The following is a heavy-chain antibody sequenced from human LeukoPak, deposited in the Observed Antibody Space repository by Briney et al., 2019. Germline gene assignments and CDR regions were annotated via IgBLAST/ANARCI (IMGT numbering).Heavy chain of an antibody. CDR1: GGSISSGSYY. D-gene: IGHD3-22*01. CDR3: ARDLSPYYYDSSGPSEV. Sequence: PSETLSLTCTVSGGSISSGSYYWSWIRQPAGKGLEWIGRIYTSGSTNYNPSLKSRVTISVDTSKNQFSLKLSSVTAADTAVYYRARDLSPYYYDSSGPSEVWGQGTLVTVTS. J-gene: IGHJ4*02. CDR2: IYTSGST. V-gene: IGHV4-61*02.